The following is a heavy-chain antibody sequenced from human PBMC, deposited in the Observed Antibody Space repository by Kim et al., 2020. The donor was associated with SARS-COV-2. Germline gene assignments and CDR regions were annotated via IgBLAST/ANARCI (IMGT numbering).Heavy chain of an antibody. V-gene: IGHV3-74*01. Sequence: GGSLRLSCVASGFTFSSYWMHWVRQAPGKGLVWVSRVNSDGSSKSYADSVKGRFTISRDNARNTLYLKMNSLRAEDTAVYYCASLSTGYVWDKVDYWGQGTLRSVSP. CDR1: GFTFSSYW. CDR3: ASLSTGYVWDKVDY. CDR2: VNSDGSSK. D-gene: IGHD3-16*01. J-gene: IGHJ4*02.